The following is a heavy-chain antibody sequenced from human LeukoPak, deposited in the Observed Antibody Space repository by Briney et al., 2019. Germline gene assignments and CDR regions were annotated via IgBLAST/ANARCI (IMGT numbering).Heavy chain of an antibody. J-gene: IGHJ6*02. D-gene: IGHD2-15*01. CDR1: GGSISSGDYY. CDR3: AREPSTLGRDYYYGMDV. Sequence: PSETLSLTCTVSGGSISSGDYYWSWIRQPPGKGLEWIGYIYYSGSTYYNPSLKSRVTISVDTSKNPFSLKLSSVTAADTAVYYCAREPSTLGRDYYYGMDVWGQGTTVTVSS. CDR2: IYYSGST. V-gene: IGHV4-30-4*01.